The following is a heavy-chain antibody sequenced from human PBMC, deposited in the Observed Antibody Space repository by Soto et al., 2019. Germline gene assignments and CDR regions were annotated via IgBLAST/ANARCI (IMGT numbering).Heavy chain of an antibody. V-gene: IGHV3-23*01. D-gene: IGHD3-10*01. Sequence: EVQLLESGGGLVQPGGSLRLSCAASGFTFSSYAMSWVRQAPGKGLEWVAAISGSGGSTYYADSVKGRFTISRDNSRTTRDLEMNSLRAEDTAVYYCDLWPPCYFDYWGQGTLFTVSS. CDR3: DLWPPCYFDY. CDR2: ISGSGGST. J-gene: IGHJ4*02. CDR1: GFTFSSYA.